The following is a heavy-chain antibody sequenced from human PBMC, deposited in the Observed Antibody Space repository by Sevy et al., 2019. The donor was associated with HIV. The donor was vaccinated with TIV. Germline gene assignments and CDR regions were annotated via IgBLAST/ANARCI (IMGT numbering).Heavy chain of an antibody. D-gene: IGHD3-16*01. CDR3: ARGRGSKSLYV. J-gene: IGHJ6*02. CDR1: GYTFTSYD. Sequence: ASVKVSCKASGYTFTSYDINWVRQATGQGLEWMGWMNPNSGNTDHAQEFQGRVTMTRDTSKSTAYMELSSLRFEDTAVYYCARGRGSKSLYVWGQGPTVTVSS. CDR2: MNPNSGNT. V-gene: IGHV1-8*01.